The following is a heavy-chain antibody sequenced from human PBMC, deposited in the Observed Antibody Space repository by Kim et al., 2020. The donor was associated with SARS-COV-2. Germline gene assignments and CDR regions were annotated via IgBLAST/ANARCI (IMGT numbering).Heavy chain of an antibody. CDR3: ARRGGTYCTNGVCDYYFDY. CDR2: INHSGST. Sequence: SETLSLTCAVYGGSFSGYYWSWIRQPPGKGLEWIGEINHSGSTNYNPSLKSRVTISLDTSKNQFSLKLSSVTAADTAVYYCARRGGTYCTNGVCDYYFDYWGQGTLVTVSS. J-gene: IGHJ4*02. CDR1: GGSFSGYY. V-gene: IGHV4-34*01. D-gene: IGHD2-8*01.